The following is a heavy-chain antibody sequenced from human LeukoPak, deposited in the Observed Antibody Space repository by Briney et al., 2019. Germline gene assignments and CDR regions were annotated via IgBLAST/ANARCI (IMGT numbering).Heavy chain of an antibody. J-gene: IGHJ4*02. CDR2: IYHSGST. CDR1: GYSISSGYY. Sequence: SEALSLTCTVSGYSISSGYYWGWIRQPPGKGLEWIGSIYHSGSTYYNPSLKSRVTISVDTSKNQFSLKLSSVTAADTAVYYCARDSVFDYSNYIDYWGQGTLVTVSS. CDR3: ARDSVFDYSNYIDY. D-gene: IGHD4-11*01. V-gene: IGHV4-38-2*02.